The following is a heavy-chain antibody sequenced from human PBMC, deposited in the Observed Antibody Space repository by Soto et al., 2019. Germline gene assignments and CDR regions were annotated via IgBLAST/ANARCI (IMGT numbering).Heavy chain of an antibody. Sequence: GASVKVSCKASGYTFTSYDINWVRQATGQGLEWMGWMNPNSGNTGYAQKFQGRVTMTRNTSICTAYMELSSLRSEDTAVYYCARGLTMVYATPDWFDPWGQGTLVTVSS. CDR1: GYTFTSYD. D-gene: IGHD2-8*01. CDR3: ARGLTMVYATPDWFDP. J-gene: IGHJ5*02. V-gene: IGHV1-8*01. CDR2: MNPNSGNT.